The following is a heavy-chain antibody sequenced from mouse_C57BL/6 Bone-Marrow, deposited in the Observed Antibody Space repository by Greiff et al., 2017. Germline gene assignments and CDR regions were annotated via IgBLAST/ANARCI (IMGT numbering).Heavy chain of an antibody. CDR3: ARLLITTVDYYAMDY. J-gene: IGHJ4*01. CDR2: IYPGSGST. D-gene: IGHD1-1*01. V-gene: IGHV1-55*01. CDR1: GYTFTSYW. Sequence: QVQLQQPGAELVKPGASVKMSCKASGYTFTSYWITWVKQRPGQGLEWIGDIYPGSGSTNYNEQFKSKATLTVDTSSSTAYMQLSSLTSEDSAVYYCARLLITTVDYYAMDYWGQGTSVTVSS.